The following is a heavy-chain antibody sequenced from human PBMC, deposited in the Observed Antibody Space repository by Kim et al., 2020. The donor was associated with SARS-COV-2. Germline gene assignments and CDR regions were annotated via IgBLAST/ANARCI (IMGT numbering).Heavy chain of an antibody. CDR3: ARGADGDYATHGFDY. Sequence: QKFQGRVTITADESTSTAYMELSSLRSEDTAVYYCARGADGDYATHGFDYWGQGTLVTVSS. D-gene: IGHD4-17*01. V-gene: IGHV1-69*01. J-gene: IGHJ4*02.